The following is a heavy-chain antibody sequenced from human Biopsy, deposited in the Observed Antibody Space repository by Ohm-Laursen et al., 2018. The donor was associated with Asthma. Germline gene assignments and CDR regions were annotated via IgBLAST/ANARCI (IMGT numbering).Heavy chain of an antibody. V-gene: IGHV3-53*01. D-gene: IGHD3-22*01. CDR2: IYSGGTS. CDR3: ARGDSSNWSHYYFDY. J-gene: IGHJ4*02. Sequence: SLRLSCSASGFVFSQCGMHWVRQGPGKGLEWVSVIYSGGTSHTADSVRGRFTISRDYSKNTLYLQMRSLRAEDTAVYYCARGDSSNWSHYYFDYWGQGTLVTVSS. CDR1: GFVFSQCG.